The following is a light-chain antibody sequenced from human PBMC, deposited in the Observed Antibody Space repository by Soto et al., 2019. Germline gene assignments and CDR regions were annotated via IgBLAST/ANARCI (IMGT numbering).Light chain of an antibody. CDR3: QQYGSSPPIT. V-gene: IGKV3-20*01. J-gene: IGKJ5*01. Sequence: EIVLTQSPGTLSLSPGERATLSCRASQSVSSSYLAWYQQKPGQAPRLLIYGASSRATGIPDRFSGSGSVTDFTLTISRLEPEAVAVYYCQQYGSSPPITFGQGTRLEIK. CDR2: GAS. CDR1: QSVSSSY.